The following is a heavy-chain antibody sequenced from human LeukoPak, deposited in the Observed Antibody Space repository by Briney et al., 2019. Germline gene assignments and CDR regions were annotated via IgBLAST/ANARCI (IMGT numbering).Heavy chain of an antibody. CDR3: AKTQGYYDA. Sequence: PGGSPRLSCVASGFTFSNYAMTWVRQAPGKGLELVSGIWGTDDKTVYGDARTGRFTISRDNSKNTLYLQMNSLRADDTAVYYCAKTQGYYDAWGQGTLVTVSS. V-gene: IGHV3-23*01. CDR1: GFTFSNYA. CDR2: IWGTDDKT. J-gene: IGHJ5*02. D-gene: IGHD2-15*01.